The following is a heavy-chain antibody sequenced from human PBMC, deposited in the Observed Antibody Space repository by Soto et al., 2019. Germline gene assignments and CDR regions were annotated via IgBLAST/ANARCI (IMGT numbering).Heavy chain of an antibody. CDR2: IYPGDSDT. Sequence: PGESLKISCKGSGYSFTSYWIGWVRQMPGKGLEWMGIIYPGDSDTRYSPSFQGQVTISADKSISTAYLQWSSLKASDTAMYYCARLIGYCSGGSCYSKYFQHWGQGTLVTVSS. CDR1: GYSFTSYW. V-gene: IGHV5-51*01. CDR3: ARLIGYCSGGSCYSKYFQH. J-gene: IGHJ1*01. D-gene: IGHD2-15*01.